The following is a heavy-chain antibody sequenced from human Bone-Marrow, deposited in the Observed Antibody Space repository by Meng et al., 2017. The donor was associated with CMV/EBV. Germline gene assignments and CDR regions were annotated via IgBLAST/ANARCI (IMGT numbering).Heavy chain of an antibody. J-gene: IGHJ5*02. V-gene: IGHV4-34*01. Sequence: SETLSLTCAVYGGSFSGYYWSWIRQTPGKGLEWIGEINHSGSTDYNPSLKSRVTISVDTSKNQFSLKLSSVTAADTAVYYCARGVSGYYYNWFDPWGQGTLVTVSS. CDR3: ARGVSGYYYNWFDP. D-gene: IGHD3-22*01. CDR1: GGSFSGYY. CDR2: INHSGST.